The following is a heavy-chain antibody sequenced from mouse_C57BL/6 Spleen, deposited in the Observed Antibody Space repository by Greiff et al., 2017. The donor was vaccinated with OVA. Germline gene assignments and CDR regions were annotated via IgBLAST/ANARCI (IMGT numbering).Heavy chain of an antibody. J-gene: IGHJ1*03. Sequence: VQLKQSGAELVRPGASVKLSCTASGFNIKDDYMHWVKQRPEQGLEWIGWIDPENGDTEYASKFQGKATITADTSSNTAYLQLSSLTSEDTAVYYCTTRSITTVVAYWYFDVWGTGTTVTVSS. CDR3: TTRSITTVVAYWYFDV. CDR2: IDPENGDT. V-gene: IGHV14-4*01. D-gene: IGHD1-1*01. CDR1: GFNIKDDY.